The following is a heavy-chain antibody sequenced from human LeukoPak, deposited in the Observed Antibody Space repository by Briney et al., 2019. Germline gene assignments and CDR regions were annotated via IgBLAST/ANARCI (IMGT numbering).Heavy chain of an antibody. Sequence: SETLSLTCTVSGGSISSSSYYWRWVRQPPGKGLEWIGSMYYSGSTYYSPSLRSRVTISVDTSKNHFSLKLSPVTAADTAVYYCASRSGYYPSYFDYWGQGFLVTVSS. V-gene: IGHV4-39*02. D-gene: IGHD3-22*01. CDR3: ASRSGYYPSYFDY. CDR2: MYYSGST. J-gene: IGHJ4*02. CDR1: GGSISSSSYY.